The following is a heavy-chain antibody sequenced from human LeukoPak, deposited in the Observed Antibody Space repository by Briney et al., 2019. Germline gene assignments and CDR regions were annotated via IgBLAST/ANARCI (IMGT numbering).Heavy chain of an antibody. D-gene: IGHD3-10*01. Sequence: SVKVSCKASGGTFSSYAISWVRQAPGQGLEWMGGIIPIFGTANYAQKFQGRVTITADESTSTAYMEPGSLRSEDTAVYYCARGPGVRGVSTDYWGQGTLVTVSS. V-gene: IGHV1-69*13. CDR3: ARGPGVRGVSTDY. J-gene: IGHJ4*02. CDR1: GGTFSSYA. CDR2: IIPIFGTA.